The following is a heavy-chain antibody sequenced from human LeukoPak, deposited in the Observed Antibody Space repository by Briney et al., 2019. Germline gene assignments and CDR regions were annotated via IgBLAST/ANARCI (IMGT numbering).Heavy chain of an antibody. CDR3: ARDWCSSTSCYDAFDI. Sequence: PSETLSLTCTVSGGSISSGTYYWSWIRQHPGKGLEWIGYIYYSRSTYYNPSLKSRVTISVDTSKNQFYLKLSSVTAADTAVYYCARDWCSSTSCYDAFDIWGQGTMVTVSS. CDR1: GGSISSGTYY. V-gene: IGHV4-31*03. D-gene: IGHD2-2*01. J-gene: IGHJ3*02. CDR2: IYYSRST.